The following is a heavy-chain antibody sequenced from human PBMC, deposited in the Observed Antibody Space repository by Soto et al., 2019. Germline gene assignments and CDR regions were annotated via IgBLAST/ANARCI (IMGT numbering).Heavy chain of an antibody. Sequence: SETLSLTCTVSGGSISSSSYYWGWIRQPPGKGLEWIGSIYYSGSTYYNPSLKSRVTISVDTSKNQSSLKLSSVTAADTAVYYCARRGRGVVPAAIPFYYYGMDVWGQGTTVTVSS. D-gene: IGHD2-2*02. CDR1: GGSISSSSYY. CDR3: ARRGRGVVPAAIPFYYYGMDV. V-gene: IGHV4-39*01. J-gene: IGHJ6*02. CDR2: IYYSGST.